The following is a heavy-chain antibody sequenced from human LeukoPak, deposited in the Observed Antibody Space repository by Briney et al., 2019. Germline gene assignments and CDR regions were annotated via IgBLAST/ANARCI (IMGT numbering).Heavy chain of an antibody. CDR3: ARSGGSNQPYDY. CDR2: IKHDGSEK. J-gene: IGHJ4*02. D-gene: IGHD1-26*01. V-gene: IGHV3-7*01. CDR1: GFIFTNYF. Sequence: PGGSLRLSCAASGFIFTNYFMSWVRQAPGKGLEWVASIKHDGSEKYYVDSVRGRFTVSRDNAKNTLYLQMNSLRAEDTAVYFCARSGGSNQPYDYWGQGILVTVSS.